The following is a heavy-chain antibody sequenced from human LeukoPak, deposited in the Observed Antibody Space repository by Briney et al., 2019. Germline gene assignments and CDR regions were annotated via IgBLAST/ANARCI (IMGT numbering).Heavy chain of an antibody. V-gene: IGHV3-74*01. CDR3: VRESAFWSGQGIGRPLDV. CDR2: INSDGRST. J-gene: IGHJ6*04. Sequence: GGSLRLSCAVSGFTFSSYYMHWVRQAPGKGLVWVSRINSDGRSTSYADSVKGRFTISRDNAENSLHLQMNSLRAEDTAVYYCVRESAFWSGQGIGRPLDVWGKGTTVTVSS. CDR1: GFTFSSYY. D-gene: IGHD3-3*01.